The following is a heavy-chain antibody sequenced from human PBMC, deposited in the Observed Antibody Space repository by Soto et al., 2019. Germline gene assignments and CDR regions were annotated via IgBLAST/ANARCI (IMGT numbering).Heavy chain of an antibody. CDR1: GVSFSGYY. V-gene: IGHV4-34*01. D-gene: IGHD5-18*01. J-gene: IGHJ6*02. Sequence: SETLSLTCAVYGVSFSGYYWSWSRQRPGKGLEWIGEINHSGSTNYNPSLKSRVTISVDTSKNQFSLKLSSVTAADTAVYYCASGVCSMRSGSGYYYYGMAVWGQGTTVTVSS. CDR2: INHSGST. CDR3: ASGVCSMRSGSGYYYYGMAV.